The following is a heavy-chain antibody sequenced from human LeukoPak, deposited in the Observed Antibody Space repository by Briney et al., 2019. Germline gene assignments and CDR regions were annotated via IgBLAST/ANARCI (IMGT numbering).Heavy chain of an antibody. CDR2: ISGSGGST. CDR1: GFTFSSYA. D-gene: IGHD1-26*01. J-gene: IGHJ4*02. Sequence: GGSLRLSCAASGFTFSSYAMSWVRQAPGKGLEWVSSISGSGGSTNYADSMKGRFTISRDDSKNMVYLQMNSLRAEDTAVYYCAKNTSGTYLDYWGQGILVTVSS. CDR3: AKNTSGTYLDY. V-gene: IGHV3-23*01.